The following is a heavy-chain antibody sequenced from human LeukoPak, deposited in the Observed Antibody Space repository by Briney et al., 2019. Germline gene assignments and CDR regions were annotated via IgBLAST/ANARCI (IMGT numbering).Heavy chain of an antibody. CDR1: GGSFSGYY. CDR2: INHSGST. CDR3: ARGLRFYGPNWFDP. V-gene: IGHV4-34*01. Sequence: KPSETLSLTCAVYGGSFSGYYWSWIRQPPGKGLEWIGEINHSGSTSYNPSLKSRVTISVDTSKNQFSLKLSSVTAADTAVYYCARGLRFYGPNWFDPWGQGTLVTVSS. D-gene: IGHD2/OR15-2a*01. J-gene: IGHJ5*02.